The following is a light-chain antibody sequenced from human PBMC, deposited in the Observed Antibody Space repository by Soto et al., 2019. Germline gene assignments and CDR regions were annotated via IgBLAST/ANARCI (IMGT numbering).Light chain of an antibody. J-gene: IGKJ4*01. V-gene: IGKV1-9*01. CDR2: APF. CDR3: QQLNDYPLT. CDR1: QGIRND. Sequence: DIQLTQSPSFLSASVGDRVTITCRASQGIRNDLAWYQQKPGKAPNLLIYAPFTLQSGAASRFSGSRSGTEVTLTIRSLQPEDFATYYCQQLNDYPLTFGGGTKVEI.